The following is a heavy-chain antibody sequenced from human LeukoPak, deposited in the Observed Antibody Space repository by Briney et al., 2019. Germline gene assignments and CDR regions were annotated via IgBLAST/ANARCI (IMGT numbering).Heavy chain of an antibody. CDR2: IYPGDSDP. CDR3: ARRTYYYDSSGYGTRSPYFDY. D-gene: IGHD3-22*01. J-gene: IGHJ4*02. CDR1: GYSFTSYW. V-gene: IGHV5-51*01. Sequence: GESLKISCKGSGYSFTSYWIGWVRQMPGKGLEWMGFIYPGDSDPRYSPSFQGQVTMSADKSINTAYLQWSSLKASDTAMYYCARRTYYYDSSGYGTRSPYFDYWGQGTLVTVSS.